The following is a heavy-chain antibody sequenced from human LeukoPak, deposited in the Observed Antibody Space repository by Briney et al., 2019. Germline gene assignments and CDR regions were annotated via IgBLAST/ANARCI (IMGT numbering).Heavy chain of an antibody. Sequence: ASVKVSCKASGYTFTSYGISWVRQALGQGLEWMGWISGYNGNTNYAQKLQGRVTMTTDTSTSTAYMELRSLRSDDTAVYYCARRSRDNYYYMDVWGKGTTVTVSS. CDR1: GYTFTSYG. V-gene: IGHV1-18*01. J-gene: IGHJ6*03. D-gene: IGHD3-10*01. CDR3: ARRSRDNYYYMDV. CDR2: ISGYNGNT.